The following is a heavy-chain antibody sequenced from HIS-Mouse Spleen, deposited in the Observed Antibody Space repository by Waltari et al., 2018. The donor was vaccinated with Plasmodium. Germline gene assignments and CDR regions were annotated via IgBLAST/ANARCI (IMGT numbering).Heavy chain of an antibody. V-gene: IGHV3-30*18. J-gene: IGHJ4*02. CDR3: AKDRRSSSWYVDY. CDR1: GFPFSSYG. Sequence: QVQLVESGGGVVQPGRSLRLSCAASGFPFSSYGMHWVRQAPGKGLGWVAVISYDGSNKDYADSVKGRFTISRDNSKNTLYLQMNSLRAEDTAVYYCAKDRRSSSWYVDYWGQGTLVTVSS. CDR2: ISYDGSNK. D-gene: IGHD6-13*01.